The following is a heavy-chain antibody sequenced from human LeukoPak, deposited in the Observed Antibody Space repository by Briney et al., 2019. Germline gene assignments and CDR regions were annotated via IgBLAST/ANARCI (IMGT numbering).Heavy chain of an antibody. D-gene: IGHD3-22*01. CDR2: IRSKAYGGTT. V-gene: IGHV3-49*03. J-gene: IGHJ4*02. Sequence: GGSLRLSCTASGFTFGDYAMSWFRQAPGKGLEWVGFIRSKAYGGTTEYATSVKGRFTISRDDSKSIAYLQMNSLKTEDTAVYYCTLHYYYDSSGYSPVDYWGQGTLVTVSS. CDR1: GFTFGDYA. CDR3: TLHYYYDSSGYSPVDY.